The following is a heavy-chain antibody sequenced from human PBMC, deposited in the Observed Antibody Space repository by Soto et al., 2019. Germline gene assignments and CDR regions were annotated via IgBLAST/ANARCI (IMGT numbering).Heavy chain of an antibody. CDR1: GFRFKSYS. J-gene: IGHJ3*02. D-gene: IGHD3-10*01. CDR2: ISSSSSTI. V-gene: IGHV3-48*01. CDR3: ARDRPPRFGELPAI. Sequence: GSMRLSSAASGFRFKSYSMNWARKAKGKGLEWVSYISSSSSTIYYADSVKGRFTISRDNAKNSLYLQMNSLRAEDTAVYYCARDRPPRFGELPAIWGQGTMVTVSS.